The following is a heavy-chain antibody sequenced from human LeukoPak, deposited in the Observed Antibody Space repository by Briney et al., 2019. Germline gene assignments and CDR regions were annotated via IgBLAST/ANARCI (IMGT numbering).Heavy chain of an antibody. J-gene: IGHJ4*02. Sequence: ASVKVSCKASGNTFTDYFIHWVRQAPGQGLEWMGWTNPNNGDTNYAQKFYGRVTMTRDTSISTGYMELSRLTPDDTALYYCAHAHWNAKKPFDYWGQGTLVIVSS. CDR2: TNPNNGDT. V-gene: IGHV1-2*02. CDR1: GNTFTDYF. D-gene: IGHD1-1*01. CDR3: AHAHWNAKKPFDY.